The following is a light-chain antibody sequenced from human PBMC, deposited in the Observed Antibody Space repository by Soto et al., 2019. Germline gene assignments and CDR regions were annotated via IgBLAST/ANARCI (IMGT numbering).Light chain of an antibody. J-gene: IGLJ1*01. V-gene: IGLV1-47*01. Sequence: QSVLTQPPSASGTPGQRVTISCSGSSYNIGSNYVYWYQQLPGTAPKLLIYRNNQRPSGVPDRFSGSKSGTSASLAISGLRSEDEADYYCAAWDDSLSGPSYVFGTGTKVTVL. CDR3: AAWDDSLSGPSYV. CDR1: SYNIGSNY. CDR2: RNN.